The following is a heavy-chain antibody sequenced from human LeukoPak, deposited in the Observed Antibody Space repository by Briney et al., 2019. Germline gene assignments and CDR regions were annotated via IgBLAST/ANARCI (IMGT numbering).Heavy chain of an antibody. CDR3: ARVEYGDYYYYYGMDV. D-gene: IGHD4-17*01. CDR2: ISAYNGNT. V-gene: IGHV1-18*01. CDR1: GYTFTSYG. Sequence: ASVKVSCKASGYTFTSYGISWVRQAPGQGLEWMGWISAYNGNTNYAQKLQGRVTMTTDTSTSTAYMELSSLRSEDTAVYYCARVEYGDYYYYYGMDVWGQGTTVTVSS. J-gene: IGHJ6*02.